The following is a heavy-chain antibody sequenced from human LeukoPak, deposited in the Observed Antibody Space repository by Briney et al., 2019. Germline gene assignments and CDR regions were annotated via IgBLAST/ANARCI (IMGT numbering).Heavy chain of an antibody. CDR1: GGSFSGYY. J-gene: IGHJ4*02. D-gene: IGHD2-2*01. CDR3: ARGRNIVVVPAAPKRYFDY. Sequence: SETLSLTCAVYGGSFSGYYWSGIRQPPGKGLEGIGEINHSGSTNYNPSLKSRVTISVDTSKNQFSLKLSSVTAADTAVYYCARGRNIVVVPAAPKRYFDYWGQGTLVTVSS. CDR2: INHSGST. V-gene: IGHV4-34*01.